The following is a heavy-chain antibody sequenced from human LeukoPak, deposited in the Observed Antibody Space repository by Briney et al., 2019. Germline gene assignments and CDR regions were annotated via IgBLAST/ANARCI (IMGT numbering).Heavy chain of an antibody. J-gene: IGHJ4*02. Sequence: SETLSLTCAVYNGSLSGYYWSWFRQSPGKGLEWIGEIVYNGNTNYNPTLKSRLTISLDTSKNQFSLRLISVTAADTAFYYCARESRRRVPPSDIENYFDYWGQGTLVTVSS. V-gene: IGHV4-34*12. CDR1: NGSLSGYY. CDR2: IVYNGNT. D-gene: IGHD1-26*01. CDR3: ARESRRRVPPSDIENYFDY.